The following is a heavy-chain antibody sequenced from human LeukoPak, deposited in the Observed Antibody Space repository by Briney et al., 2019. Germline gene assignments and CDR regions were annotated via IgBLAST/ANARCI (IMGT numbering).Heavy chain of an antibody. V-gene: IGHV1-2*02. CDR2: INPNSGGT. CDR1: GYTFTGYY. Sequence: ASVKVSCKASGYTFTGYYMHWVRQAPGQGLEWMGWINPNSGGTNYAQKFQGRVTMTRDMSTSTVYMELSSLRSEDTAVYYCARVGGRYYDSSGYYPEEYYFDYWGQGTLVTVSS. CDR3: ARVGGRYYDSSGYYPEEYYFDY. J-gene: IGHJ4*02. D-gene: IGHD3-22*01.